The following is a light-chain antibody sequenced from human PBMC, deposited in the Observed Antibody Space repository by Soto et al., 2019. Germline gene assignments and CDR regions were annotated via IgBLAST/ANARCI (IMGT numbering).Light chain of an antibody. CDR3: QQYNNCPRT. J-gene: IGKJ1*01. CDR2: AAS. CDR1: QSVSSN. V-gene: IGKV3-15*01. Sequence: IVLRLALCPPYVSPGELATLSCRASQSVSSNLAWYQQKPGQAPRLLIYAASSRDTGIPARFSGSGSGTEFTLTVSSLQSEDFAAYYCQQYNNCPRTFGHGTKVDIK.